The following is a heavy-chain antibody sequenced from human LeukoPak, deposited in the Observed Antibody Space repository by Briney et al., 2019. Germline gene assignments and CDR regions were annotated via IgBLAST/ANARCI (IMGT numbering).Heavy chain of an antibody. CDR3: AKSLYCSGGSCYSLDY. Sequence: GGSLRLSCAASGFTFSSYAMHWVRQAPGKGLEYVSAISSNGGSTYYANSVKGRFTISRDNSKNTLYLQMNSLRAEDTAVYYCAKSLYCSGGSCYSLDYWGQGTLVTVSS. D-gene: IGHD2-15*01. V-gene: IGHV3-64*01. CDR1: GFTFSSYA. J-gene: IGHJ4*02. CDR2: ISSNGGST.